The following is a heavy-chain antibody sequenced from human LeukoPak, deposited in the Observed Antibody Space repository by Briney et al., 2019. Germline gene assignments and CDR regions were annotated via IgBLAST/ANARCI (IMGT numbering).Heavy chain of an antibody. D-gene: IGHD6-13*01. J-gene: IGHJ4*02. V-gene: IGHV3-30*18. CDR3: AKDFFRDSSSWYVDY. Sequence: QTGRSLRLSCAASGFTFSSYGMHWVRQPPGKGLEWVAVISYDGSNKYYADSVNGRFTISRDNSKNTLYLQMNSLRAEDTAVYYCAKDFFRDSSSWYVDYWGQGTLVTVSS. CDR1: GFTFSSYG. CDR2: ISYDGSNK.